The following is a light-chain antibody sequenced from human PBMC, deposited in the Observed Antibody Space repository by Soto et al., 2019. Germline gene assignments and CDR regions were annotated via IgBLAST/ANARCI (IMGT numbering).Light chain of an antibody. CDR1: SSDVGGYNY. CDR3: AAWDDSLNGYV. CDR2: DVS. V-gene: IGLV2-11*01. J-gene: IGLJ1*01. Sequence: QSALTQPHSVSGSPGQSVTISCTGTSSDVGGYNYVSWYQHHPGKAPKLMIYDVSQRPSGVPDRFSASKSGNTASLTISGLQAEDEADYYCAAWDDSLNGYVFGTGTKLTVL.